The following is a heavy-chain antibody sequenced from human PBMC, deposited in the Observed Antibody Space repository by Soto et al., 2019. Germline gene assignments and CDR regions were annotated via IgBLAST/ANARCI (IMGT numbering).Heavy chain of an antibody. J-gene: IGHJ4*02. CDR1: GYTFTGYY. Sequence: ASVKVSCKASGYTFTGYYMHRVRQAPGQGLEWMGWINPNSGGTNYAQKFQGRVTMTRDTSISTAYMELSRLRSDDTAVYYCAADYYDSSGYYFGYWGQGTLVTAPQ. D-gene: IGHD3-22*01. CDR3: AADYYDSSGYYFGY. V-gene: IGHV1-2*02. CDR2: INPNSGGT.